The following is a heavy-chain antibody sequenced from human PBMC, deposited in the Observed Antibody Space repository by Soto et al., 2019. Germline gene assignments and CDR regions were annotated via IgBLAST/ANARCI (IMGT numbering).Heavy chain of an antibody. Sequence: PGGSLRLSCAASGFTFNNAWMNWVRQAPGRGLEWVGRIKRKTDGGTTDYAAPVKGRFTISRDDSKNTLYLQMNSLKTEDTGVYYCTPETLGNYGVDVWGQGTLVTVSS. J-gene: IGHJ4*02. CDR2: IKRKTDGGTT. CDR1: GFTFNNAW. D-gene: IGHD4-17*01. CDR3: TPETLGNYGVDV. V-gene: IGHV3-15*07.